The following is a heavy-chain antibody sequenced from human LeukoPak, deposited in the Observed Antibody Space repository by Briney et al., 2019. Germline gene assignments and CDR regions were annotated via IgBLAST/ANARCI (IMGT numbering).Heavy chain of an antibody. CDR3: GTVAAGYYFDN. CDR2: IWYDGSNK. Sequence: GGSLRLSCAASGFTFSSYGMHWVRQAPGKGLEWVAVIWYDGSNKYYADSVKGRFTISRDNSKNTLYPQMNSLRAEDTALYYCGTVAAGYYFDNWGQGTLVTVSS. V-gene: IGHV3-33*01. CDR1: GFTFSSYG. J-gene: IGHJ4*02. D-gene: IGHD3-9*01.